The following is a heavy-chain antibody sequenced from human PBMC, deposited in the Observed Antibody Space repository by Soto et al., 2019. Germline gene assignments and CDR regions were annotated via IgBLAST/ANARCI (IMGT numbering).Heavy chain of an antibody. CDR2: IYYLGST. J-gene: IGHJ4*02. CDR3: ARDGYDGSGSPYPDY. D-gene: IGHD3-10*01. CDR1: GGSLSEYL. V-gene: IGHV4-59*01. Sequence: XTLSLPCSVSGGSLSEYLWSWIRQSPGKGLEWIGYIYYLGSTDYKNSLKSRVTISVDTSKRQLPLRLTSVTAADTAVYYCARDGYDGSGSPYPDYWGPGTQGTVS.